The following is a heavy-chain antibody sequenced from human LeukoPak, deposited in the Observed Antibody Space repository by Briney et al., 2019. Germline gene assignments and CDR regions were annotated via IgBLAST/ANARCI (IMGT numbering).Heavy chain of an antibody. J-gene: IGHJ3*01. CDR3: ARPSYSSSSSV. CDR2: INPDGSEG. D-gene: IGHD6-6*01. CDR1: GFTFSGFW. Sequence: GGSLRLSCAVSGFTFSGFWMSWSRQAPGKGLEWVASINPDGSEGYYADVVKGRFTISRDNAKNSLYLQINSLRAEDTAVYYCARPSYSSSSSVWGQGTMVTVSS. V-gene: IGHV3-7*03.